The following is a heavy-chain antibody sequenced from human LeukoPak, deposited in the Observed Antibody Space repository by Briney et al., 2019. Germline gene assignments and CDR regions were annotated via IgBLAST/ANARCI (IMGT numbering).Heavy chain of an antibody. CDR3: ARVHYDYVWGSYRLDY. Sequence: GASVKVSCKASGYTFTSYGISWVRQAPGQGLEWMGWISAYNGNTNYAQKFQGRVTMTRDTSISTAYMELSRLRSDDTAVYYCARVHYDYVWGSYRLDYWGQGTLVTVSS. CDR1: GYTFTSYG. CDR2: ISAYNGNT. V-gene: IGHV1-18*01. D-gene: IGHD3-16*02. J-gene: IGHJ4*02.